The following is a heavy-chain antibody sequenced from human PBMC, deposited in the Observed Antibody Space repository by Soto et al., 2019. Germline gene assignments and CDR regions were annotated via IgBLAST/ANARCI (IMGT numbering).Heavy chain of an antibody. D-gene: IGHD3-3*01. V-gene: IGHV4-39*07. CDR3: ARSTYYDFWSGYGTYYYYYGMDV. Sequence: SETLSLTCTVSGGSISSSSYYWGWIRQPPGKGLEWIGSIYYSGSTNYNPSLKSRVTISVDTSKNQFSLKLSSVTAADTAVYYCARSTYYDFWSGYGTYYYYYGMDVWGQGTTVTVSS. J-gene: IGHJ6*02. CDR2: IYYSGST. CDR1: GGSISSSSYY.